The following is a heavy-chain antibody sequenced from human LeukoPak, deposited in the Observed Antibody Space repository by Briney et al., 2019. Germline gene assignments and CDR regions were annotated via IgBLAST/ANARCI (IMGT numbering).Heavy chain of an antibody. CDR3: ARGAPYYNFFYGMDV. V-gene: IGHV4-4*07. CDR1: GGSISSYY. CDR2: IYTSGST. J-gene: IGHJ6*02. D-gene: IGHD3-3*01. Sequence: SETLSLTCTFSGGSISSYYWSWIRQPAGKGLEWIGRIYTSGSTNYNPSLKSRVTMSVDTSKNQFSLKLSSVTAADTAVYYCARGAPYYNFFYGMDVWGQGTTVTVSS.